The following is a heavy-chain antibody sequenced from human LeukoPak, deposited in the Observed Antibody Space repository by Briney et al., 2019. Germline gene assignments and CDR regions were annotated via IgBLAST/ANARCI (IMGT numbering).Heavy chain of an antibody. CDR3: ARRFFYYYGSGSYFMAGFYDY. V-gene: IGHV4-34*01. J-gene: IGHJ4*02. CDR2: INHSGST. Sequence: SETLSLTCAVYGGSFSGYYWSWIRQPPGKGLEWIGEINHSGSTNYNPSLKGRVTISVDTSKNQFSLKLSSVTAADTAVYYCARRFFYYYGSGSYFMAGFYDYWGQGTLVTVSS. CDR1: GGSFSGYY. D-gene: IGHD3-10*01.